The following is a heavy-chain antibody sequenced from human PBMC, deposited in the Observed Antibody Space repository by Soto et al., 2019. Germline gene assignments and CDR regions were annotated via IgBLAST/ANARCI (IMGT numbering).Heavy chain of an antibody. CDR2: IYYSAST. CDR3: ARHLPYCGGDCSSLDY. Sequence: QVQLQESGPGLVKPSETLSLTCTVSGGSISSYYWSWIRQPPGKGLEWIGYIYYSASTNYSPSLNSRVPISVDTSKNQFSLNLSSVTAADTAVYYCARHLPYCGGDCSSLDYWGQGTLVTVSS. D-gene: IGHD2-21*02. CDR1: GGSISSYY. J-gene: IGHJ4*02. V-gene: IGHV4-59*08.